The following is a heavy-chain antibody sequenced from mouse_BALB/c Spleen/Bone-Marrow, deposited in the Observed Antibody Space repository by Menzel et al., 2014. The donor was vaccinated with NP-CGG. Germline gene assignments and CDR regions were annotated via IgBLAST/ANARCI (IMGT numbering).Heavy chain of an antibody. D-gene: IGHD2-14*01. Sequence: VQLKESGPELVKPGASVKMSCKASGYTFTSYVMHWVKQKPGQGLEWIGYINPYNDGTKYNEKFKGKATLTSDKSSSTAYMELSSLTSEDSAVYYCASPYYRYDGFAYWGQGTLVNVSA. CDR2: INPYNDGT. CDR1: GYTFTSYV. J-gene: IGHJ3*01. CDR3: ASPYYRYDGFAY. V-gene: IGHV1-14*01.